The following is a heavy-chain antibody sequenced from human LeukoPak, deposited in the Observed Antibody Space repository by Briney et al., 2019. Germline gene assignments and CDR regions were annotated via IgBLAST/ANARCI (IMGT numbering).Heavy chain of an antibody. D-gene: IGHD3-3*01. CDR2: INTKSGGT. V-gene: IGHV1-2*06. CDR3: ARNWWGYDFSGGDNWLDP. Sequence: ASVKVSCKASGYTLTDYYMHWVRQAPGQGLEWMGRINTKSGGTNYAQKFQGRVTMTRDMSINTAYMELSRLRFDDTAVYYCARNWWGYDFSGGDNWLDPWGQGTLVTVSS. CDR1: GYTLTDYY. J-gene: IGHJ5*02.